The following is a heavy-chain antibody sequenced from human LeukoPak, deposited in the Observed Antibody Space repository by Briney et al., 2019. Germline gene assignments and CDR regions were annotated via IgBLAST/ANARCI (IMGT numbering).Heavy chain of an antibody. CDR1: GFTFSSYW. CDR2: IKQDGSEK. D-gene: IGHD5-12*01. CDR3: ARESGYELYNFDY. Sequence: GGSLRLSCAASGFTFSSYWMSWVRQAPGKGLEWVANIKQDGSEKYYVDSVKGRFTISRDNAKNSLYLQMNSLRAEDTAVYYCARESGYELYNFDYWGQGTLVTVSS. J-gene: IGHJ4*02. V-gene: IGHV3-7*01.